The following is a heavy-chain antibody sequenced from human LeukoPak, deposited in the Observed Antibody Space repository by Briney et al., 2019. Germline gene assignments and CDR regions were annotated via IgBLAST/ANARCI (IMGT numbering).Heavy chain of an antibody. CDR1: GFTFSNYF. CDR3: ARERQDTIIHSGAFDI. V-gene: IGHV3-30-3*01. CDR2: IANDGSHT. Sequence: PGGSLRLSCAASGFTFSNYFMHWVRQAPGKGLEWVADIANDGSHTFYVESVKGRFNISRDNSKNTLYLQMNSLRVEDTAVYFCARERQDTIIHSGAFDIWGQGTMVTVSS. J-gene: IGHJ3*02. D-gene: IGHD3-10*01.